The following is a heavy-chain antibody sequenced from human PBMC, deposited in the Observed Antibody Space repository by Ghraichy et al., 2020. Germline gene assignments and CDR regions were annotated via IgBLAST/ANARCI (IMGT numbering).Heavy chain of an antibody. CDR2: INPNSGDT. CDR1: GDTFIDHY. Sequence: ASVKVSCEASGDTFIDHYIHWVRQAPGQRLEWIGRINPNSGDTHYAQKFQDRVTMTRDRSVTTVYMELTRLTSGDAAVYYCARHLVHLKEHFDSWGQGTLITVSS. J-gene: IGHJ4*02. D-gene: IGHD1-1*01. V-gene: IGHV1-2*06. CDR3: ARHLVHLKEHFDS.